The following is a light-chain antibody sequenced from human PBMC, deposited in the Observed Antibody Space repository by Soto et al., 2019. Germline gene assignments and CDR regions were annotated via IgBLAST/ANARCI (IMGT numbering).Light chain of an antibody. CDR1: QGISTY. CDR3: QHSTTWT. J-gene: IGKJ1*01. V-gene: IGKV1-39*01. CDR2: AAS. Sequence: DMQMTQSPSSLSAPVGDRVTITCRASQGISTYLNWYQQKPGKAPKLLIYAASSLQSGVPSRFSGSGSETDFTLTISSLQPEDFATYSCQHSTTWTFGQGTKVDI.